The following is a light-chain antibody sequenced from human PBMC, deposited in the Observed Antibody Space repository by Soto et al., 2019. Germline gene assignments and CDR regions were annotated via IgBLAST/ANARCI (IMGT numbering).Light chain of an antibody. V-gene: IGLV1-51*02. CDR3: GAWDSSLNYYV. J-gene: IGLJ1*01. CDR2: ENT. Sequence: QSVLTQPPSVSAAPGQKVTISCSGSSSNIGSDHVSWFRQLPATAPKLLIYENTKRPSEISDRFSGSKSGTSATLGITGLQIGDEADYYCGAWDSSLNYYVFGTGTKVTVL. CDR1: SSNIGSDH.